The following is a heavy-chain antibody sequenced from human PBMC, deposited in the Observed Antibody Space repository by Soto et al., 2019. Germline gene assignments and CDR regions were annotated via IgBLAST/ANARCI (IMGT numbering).Heavy chain of an antibody. D-gene: IGHD6-13*01. CDR2: ISTYNGNT. Sequence: QVQLVQSGAEVKKPGASVKVSCKPSGYTFTNYGINWVRQARGQGLEWMGWISTYNGNTHYAQNLQGRVIMTTDTSTSTAYMELSSLRSDDTAVYYCARDDSSSLEEPFDYWGPGTLVTVSS. V-gene: IGHV1-18*01. CDR1: GYTFTNYG. J-gene: IGHJ4*02. CDR3: ARDDSSSLEEPFDY.